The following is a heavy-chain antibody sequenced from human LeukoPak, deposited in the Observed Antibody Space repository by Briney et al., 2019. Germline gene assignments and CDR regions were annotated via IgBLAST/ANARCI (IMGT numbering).Heavy chain of an antibody. Sequence: SETLSLTCAVYGGSFSGYYWSWIRQPPGKGLEWIGEINHSGSTNYNPSLKSRVTISVDTSKNQFSLKLSSVTAADTAVYYCAPLHDYGDYGALYYGMDVWGQGTTVTVSS. D-gene: IGHD4-17*01. CDR3: APLHDYGDYGALYYGMDV. V-gene: IGHV4-34*01. CDR1: GGSFSGYY. CDR2: INHSGST. J-gene: IGHJ6*02.